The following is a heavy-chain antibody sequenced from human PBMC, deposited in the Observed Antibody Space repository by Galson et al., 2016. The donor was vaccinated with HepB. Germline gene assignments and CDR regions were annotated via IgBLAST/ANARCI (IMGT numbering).Heavy chain of an antibody. J-gene: IGHJ5*02. CDR3: ARPRLTTGSPYNSFDP. Sequence: SETLSLTCGVYGGSFSGYHWSWIRQPPGKGLEWIGEIDHSGSTVYNPSLKIRVPLSVDTSKNQFSLKLTSGTAADTSVYYCARPRLTTGSPYNSFDPWGQGTLVTVSS. V-gene: IGHV4-34*01. D-gene: IGHD1-1*01. CDR2: IDHSGST. CDR1: GGSFSGYH.